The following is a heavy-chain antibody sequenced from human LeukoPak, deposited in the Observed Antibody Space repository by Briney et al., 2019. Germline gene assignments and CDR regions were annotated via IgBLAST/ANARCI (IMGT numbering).Heavy chain of an antibody. J-gene: IGHJ4*02. CDR2: FDPEDSET. CDR3: ATDTRGAYMFPDVETAMVTGY. D-gene: IGHD5-18*01. Sequence: ASVKVSCKVSGYTLTELSMHWVRQAPGKGLEWMGGFDPEDSETIYAQKFQGRVTMTEDTSTDTAYMELSSLRSEDTAVYYCATDTRGAYMFPDVETAMVTGYGGQGPLVTVSS. V-gene: IGHV1-24*01. CDR1: GYTLTELS.